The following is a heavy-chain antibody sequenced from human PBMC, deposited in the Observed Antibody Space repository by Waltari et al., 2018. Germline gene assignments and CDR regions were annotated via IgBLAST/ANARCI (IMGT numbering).Heavy chain of an antibody. Sequence: QVQLVQSGAEVKKPGSSVKVSCKASGGTFSSYTISWVRQAPGQGLEWMGRIIPILGIANYAQKLQGRVTITADKSTSTAYMELSSLRSEDTAVYYCARGDYYDSSGYYYFGYWGQGTLVTVSS. CDR3: ARGDYYDSSGYYYFGY. CDR2: IIPILGIA. CDR1: GGTFSSYT. D-gene: IGHD3-22*01. V-gene: IGHV1-69*02. J-gene: IGHJ4*02.